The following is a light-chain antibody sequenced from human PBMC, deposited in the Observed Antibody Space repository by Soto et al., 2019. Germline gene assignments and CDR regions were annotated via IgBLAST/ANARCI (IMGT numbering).Light chain of an antibody. Sequence: EIVLTQSPATLSLSPGERATLSCRASQSVSTFLAWYQQKPGQAPRLLIYDASNRSTDIPARFSGSGSETDFTLTISSLQSEDFAVYYCQQYNSWPLTFGGGTKVEIK. CDR3: QQYNSWPLT. CDR2: DAS. CDR1: QSVSTF. V-gene: IGKV3-11*01. J-gene: IGKJ4*01.